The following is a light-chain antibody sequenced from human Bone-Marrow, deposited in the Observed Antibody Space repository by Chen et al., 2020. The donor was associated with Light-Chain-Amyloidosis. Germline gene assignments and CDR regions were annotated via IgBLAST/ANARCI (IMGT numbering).Light chain of an antibody. CDR2: RDT. CDR3: QAADSSGTYEVI. Sequence: SALTQPPSVSVFPGQTTRITCSGDDLPTKYAYWYQQKPGQAPVLVIHRDTERPSGISERFSGSSSGTTATLTISGVQAEDEADYHCQAADSSGTYEVIFGGGTKLTVL. V-gene: IGLV3-25*03. CDR1: DLPTKY. J-gene: IGLJ2*01.